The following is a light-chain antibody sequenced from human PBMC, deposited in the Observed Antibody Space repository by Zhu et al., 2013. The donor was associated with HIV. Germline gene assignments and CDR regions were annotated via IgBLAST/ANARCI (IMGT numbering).Light chain of an antibody. CDR3: QVWHNSINQVV. CDR2: DTT. CDR1: NVEFES. Sequence: SYELTQSPSVSVAPGQTASITCGGYNVEFESVHWYQQKPGQAPVLVVYDTTDRPSGIPDRFSGSKSGNTATLTISRVEAGDEADYYCQVWHNSINQVVFGGGTKLTVL. V-gene: IGLV3-21*02. J-gene: IGLJ2*01.